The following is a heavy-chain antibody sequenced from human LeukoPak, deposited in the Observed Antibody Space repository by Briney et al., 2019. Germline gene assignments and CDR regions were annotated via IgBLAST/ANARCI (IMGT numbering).Heavy chain of an antibody. CDR3: ARGQVGGSSWYPSYYFDY. CDR2: IIPILGIA. CDR1: GGTFSSYA. D-gene: IGHD6-13*01. J-gene: IGHJ4*02. Sequence: GASVKVSCKASGGTFSSYAISWVRQAPGQGLEWMGRIIPILGIANYAQKFQGRVTITADKSTSTAYMELSSLRSEDTAVYYCARGQVGGSSWYPSYYFDYWGQGTLVTVSS. V-gene: IGHV1-69*04.